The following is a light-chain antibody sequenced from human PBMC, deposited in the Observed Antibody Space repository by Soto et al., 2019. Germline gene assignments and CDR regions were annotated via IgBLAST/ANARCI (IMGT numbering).Light chain of an antibody. CDR2: DVS. Sequence: QSALTQPASVSGSPGQSITISCTGTISDIGDYNYVSWYQQHPGKAPKLMIYDVSNRPSGVSNRFSGSKSGYTASLTISGLQPGDEADYYCSSYRSSSPLVVFGGGTKLTVL. J-gene: IGLJ2*01. CDR1: ISDIGDYNY. V-gene: IGLV2-14*03. CDR3: SSYRSSSPLVV.